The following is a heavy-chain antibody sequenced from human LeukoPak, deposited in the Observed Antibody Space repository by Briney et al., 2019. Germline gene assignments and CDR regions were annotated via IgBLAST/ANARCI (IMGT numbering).Heavy chain of an antibody. CDR2: ISGSGGNT. Sequence: GGSLRLSCAASGFTFSDYYMSWIRQAPGKGLEWVSAISGSGGNTFYADSVKGRFTISRDNSKNTLYLQMNSLRAEDTAVYYCAKEMGAAWVDAFDIWGQGTMVTVSS. V-gene: IGHV3-23*01. CDR1: GFTFSDYY. D-gene: IGHD1-26*01. J-gene: IGHJ3*02. CDR3: AKEMGAAWVDAFDI.